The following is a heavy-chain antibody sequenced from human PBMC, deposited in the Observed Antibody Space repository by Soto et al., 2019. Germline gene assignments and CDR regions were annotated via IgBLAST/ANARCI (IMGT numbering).Heavy chain of an antibody. CDR3: ARIAAAGTAVDY. D-gene: IGHD6-13*01. J-gene: IGHJ4*02. CDR1: GGTFSSYT. Sequence: QVQLVQSGAEVKKPGSSVKVSCKASGGTFSSYTISWVRQAPGQGLEWMGRIIPILGIANYAQKFQGRVTITADKSTSTDYMELSSLRSEDTAVYYCARIAAAGTAVDYWGQGTLVTVSS. CDR2: IIPILGIA. V-gene: IGHV1-69*02.